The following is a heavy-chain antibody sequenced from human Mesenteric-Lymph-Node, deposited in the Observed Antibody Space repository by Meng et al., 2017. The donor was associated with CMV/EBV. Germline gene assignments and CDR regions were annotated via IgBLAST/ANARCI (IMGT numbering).Heavy chain of an antibody. J-gene: IGHJ4*02. CDR3: AKVGLGIQLWLHLN. Sequence: GESLKISCAASGFTFSNYAMSWVRQAPGKGLEWVSTISGSGNSTYYADSVKGRFTISRDDSKNTLYLHMNSLRAEDTAVYYCAKVGLGIQLWLHLNWGQGTLVTVSS. V-gene: IGHV3-23*01. CDR1: GFTFSNYA. CDR2: ISGSGNST. D-gene: IGHD5-18*01.